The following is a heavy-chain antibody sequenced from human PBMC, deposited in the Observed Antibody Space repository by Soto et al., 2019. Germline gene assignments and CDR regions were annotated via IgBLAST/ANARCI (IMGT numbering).Heavy chain of an antibody. Sequence: GASVKVSCKASGGTFSSYAISWVRQAPGQGLQWMGGIIPIFGTANYAQKFQGRVTITADESTSTAYMELSSLRSEDTAVYYCARVWSYYDSSGPPTDYYYGMDVWGQGTTVTVSS. J-gene: IGHJ6*02. CDR3: ARVWSYYDSSGPPTDYYYGMDV. D-gene: IGHD3-22*01. CDR1: GGTFSSYA. V-gene: IGHV1-69*13. CDR2: IIPIFGTA.